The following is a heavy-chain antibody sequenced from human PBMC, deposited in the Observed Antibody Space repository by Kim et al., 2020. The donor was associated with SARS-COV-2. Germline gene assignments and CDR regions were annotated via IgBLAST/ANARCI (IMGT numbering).Heavy chain of an antibody. Sequence: SETLSLTCAVSGDSMTSGDWWSWGRQPPGKGLEWIGENINGDSTTYTPSLQSRVTLSIDTSKNHFYLRLTTLTAADPAVYYCAKFLTSTGSFDTLGQGTLVTVSA. V-gene: IGHV4-4*02. J-gene: IGHJ4*02. CDR2: NINGDST. CDR3: AKFLTSTGSFDT. D-gene: IGHD2-8*02. CDR1: GDSMTSGDW.